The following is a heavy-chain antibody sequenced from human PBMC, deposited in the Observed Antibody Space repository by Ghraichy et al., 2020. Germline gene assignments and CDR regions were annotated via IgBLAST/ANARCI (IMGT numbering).Heavy chain of an antibody. Sequence: SETLSLTCAVSGGSISSGGYSCSWLRQPPGKGLEWIGYIYHSGSTYYNPSLKSRVTISVDRSKNQFSLKLSSVTAADTAVYYCARGRAPGFGSLQPDGWFDPWGQGTLVNVSS. CDR2: IYHSGST. D-gene: IGHD3-10*01. V-gene: IGHV4-30-2*01. CDR3: ARGRAPGFGSLQPDGWFDP. CDR1: GGSISSGGYS. J-gene: IGHJ5*02.